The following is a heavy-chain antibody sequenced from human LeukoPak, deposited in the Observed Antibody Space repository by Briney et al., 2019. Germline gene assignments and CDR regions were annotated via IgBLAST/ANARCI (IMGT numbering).Heavy chain of an antibody. CDR2: IKQDGSEK. D-gene: IGHD6-13*01. J-gene: IGHJ4*02. CDR3: ASRAGYTGSWSAFDY. V-gene: IGHV3-7*05. Sequence: GGSLRLSCAASGFTVSSNYMSWVRQAPGKGLEWVANIKQDGSEKYYVDSVKGRFTISRDNAKNSLYLQMNSLRAEDTAVYYCASRAGYTGSWSAFDYWGQGTLVTVSS. CDR1: GFTVSSNY.